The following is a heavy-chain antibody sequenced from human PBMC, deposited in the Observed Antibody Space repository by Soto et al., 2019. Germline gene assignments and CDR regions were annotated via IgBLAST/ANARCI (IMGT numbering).Heavy chain of an antibody. J-gene: IGHJ6*03. CDR1: GGSFSGYY. D-gene: IGHD2-2*01. Sequence: SETLSLTCAVYGGSFSGYYWSWIRQPPGKGLEWIGEINHSGSTNYNPSLKSRVTISVETSKNPFYLKLSSVTAADTAVYYCARGWYCSSTSCYPPPPMDVWGKGTTVTVSS. CDR2: INHSGST. CDR3: ARGWYCSSTSCYPPPPMDV. V-gene: IGHV4-34*01.